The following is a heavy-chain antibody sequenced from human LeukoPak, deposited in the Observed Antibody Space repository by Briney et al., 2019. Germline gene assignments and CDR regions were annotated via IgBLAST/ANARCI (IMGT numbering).Heavy chain of an antibody. CDR1: GFTLSGYN. J-gene: IGHJ3*02. CDR3: ARDLGRPITMIAAGGAFDI. CDR2: ISSSGSTI. Sequence: PGGSLRPSCEASGFTLSGYNMNWVRQAPGKGLEWVSYISSSGSTIYYADSVKGRFTISRDNAKNSLYLQMNSLRAEDTAVYYCARDLGRPITMIAAGGAFDIWGQGTMVTVSS. D-gene: IGHD3-22*01. V-gene: IGHV3-48*03.